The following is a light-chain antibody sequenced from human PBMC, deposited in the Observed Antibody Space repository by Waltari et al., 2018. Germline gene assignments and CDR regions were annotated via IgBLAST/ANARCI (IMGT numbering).Light chain of an antibody. J-gene: IGKJ2*01. CDR1: QSVSSN. CDR3: QQYNNRPPLYT. V-gene: IGKV3-15*01. CDR2: GAS. Sequence: EIVMTQSPATLSVSPGDRATLSCRASQSVSSNLAWYQQKPGQAPWRLIYGASTRATGIPARSSGSWSGTEFTLTISSLQSEEFAVYYCQQYNNRPPLYTFGQGTKLEIK.